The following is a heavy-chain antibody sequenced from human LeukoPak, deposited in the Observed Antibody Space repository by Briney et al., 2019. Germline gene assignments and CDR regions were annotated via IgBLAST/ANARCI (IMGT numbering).Heavy chain of an antibody. J-gene: IGHJ4*02. CDR2: IYPGDSDT. CDR1: GSSFTNYW. D-gene: IGHD2-15*01. V-gene: IGHV5-51*01. Sequence: GEPLKISCQGSGSSFTNYWIGWVRQMPGKGREWMGIIYPGDSDTRYSPSFQGQVTFSADKSISTTYLQWSSLKASDTAMYYSARLPGYCTGGSCYFDYWGQGTLVTVSS. CDR3: ARLPGYCTGGSCYFDY.